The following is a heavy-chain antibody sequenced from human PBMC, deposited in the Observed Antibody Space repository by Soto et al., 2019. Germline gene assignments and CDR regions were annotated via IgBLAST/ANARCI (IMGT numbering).Heavy chain of an antibody. D-gene: IGHD2-2*01. CDR3: ARVPGYCSSTSCYGWFDP. Sequence: PGGSLRLSCAASGFSVSSNYMSWVRQAPGKGLEWVSVIYSGGSTYYADSVKGRFTISRDNSKNTLYLQMNSLRAEDTAVYYFARVPGYCSSTSCYGWFDPWGQGTLVTVSS. J-gene: IGHJ5*02. V-gene: IGHV3-66*01. CDR2: IYSGGST. CDR1: GFSVSSNY.